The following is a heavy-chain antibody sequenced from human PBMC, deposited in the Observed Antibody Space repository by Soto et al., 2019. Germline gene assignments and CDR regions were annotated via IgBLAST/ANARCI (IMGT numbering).Heavy chain of an antibody. V-gene: IGHV1-46*01. Sequence: GASVKVSCKASGYTFTSYYMHWVRQAPGQGLEWMGIINPSGGSTSYAQKFQGRVTMTRDTSTSTVYMELSSLRSEDTAVYYCARDRYYYDSSGYYLPYYYYGMDVWGQGTTVTVSS. CDR1: GYTFTSYY. J-gene: IGHJ6*02. D-gene: IGHD3-22*01. CDR3: ARDRYYYDSSGYYLPYYYYGMDV. CDR2: INPSGGST.